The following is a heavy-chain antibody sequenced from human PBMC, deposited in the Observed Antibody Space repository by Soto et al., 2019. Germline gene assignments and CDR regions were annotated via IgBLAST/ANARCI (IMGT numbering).Heavy chain of an antibody. J-gene: IGHJ3*02. CDR1: GYTFTNYW. CDR3: ARQEMATIGDAFDI. CDR2: IDPSDSYT. D-gene: IGHD5-12*01. V-gene: IGHV5-10-1*01. Sequence: PGESLKISCKGSGYTFTNYWINWVRQLPGKGVEWMGKIDPSDSYTNYSPSFQGHVTISPDKSISTAYLQWSSLKASDTAMYYCARQEMATIGDAFDIWGQGTMVTVSS.